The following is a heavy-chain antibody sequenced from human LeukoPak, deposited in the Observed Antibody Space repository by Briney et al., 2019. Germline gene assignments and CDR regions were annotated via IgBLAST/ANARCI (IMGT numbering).Heavy chain of an antibody. J-gene: IGHJ4*02. D-gene: IGHD6-13*01. Sequence: GGSLRLSCAASGFTFSSYAMSWVRQAPGKGLEWVSTISGSGGNTYHADSVRGRFTISRDNSKNTLYLQMNNLRAEDTAIYYCAKVSWANYFDYWGQGTLVTVSS. CDR1: GFTFSSYA. CDR2: ISGSGGNT. V-gene: IGHV3-23*01. CDR3: AKVSWANYFDY.